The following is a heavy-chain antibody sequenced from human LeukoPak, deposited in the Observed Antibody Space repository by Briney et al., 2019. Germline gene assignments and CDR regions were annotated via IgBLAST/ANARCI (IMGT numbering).Heavy chain of an antibody. CDR1: GFTFTNFW. D-gene: IGHD3-22*01. CDR2: IKQDGSEE. CDR3: ARARYDSSGYPYYFDY. J-gene: IGHJ4*02. Sequence: GGSLRLSCAASGFTFTNFWMTWVRQAPGKGLEWVANIKQDGSEESYVDSVKGRFTISRDNTRNSLYLQMDSLRVGDTAVYYCARARYDSSGYPYYFDYWGQGTLVTVSS. V-gene: IGHV3-7*01.